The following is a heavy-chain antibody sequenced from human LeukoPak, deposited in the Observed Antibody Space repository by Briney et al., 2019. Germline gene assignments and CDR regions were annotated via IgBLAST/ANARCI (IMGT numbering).Heavy chain of an antibody. CDR2: IKTKAEGKTT. J-gene: IGHJ3*02. Sequence: GGSLRLSCAASGFTFSNTWMTWVRQAPGKGLEWVGRIKTKAEGKTTDFAAPVKRRFTISRDDSKTTLYLHMSSLKTEDTAVYFCTKLWLGGLDIWGQGTMVTVSS. CDR3: TKLWLGGLDI. V-gene: IGHV3-15*01. CDR1: GFTFSNTW. D-gene: IGHD3-10*01.